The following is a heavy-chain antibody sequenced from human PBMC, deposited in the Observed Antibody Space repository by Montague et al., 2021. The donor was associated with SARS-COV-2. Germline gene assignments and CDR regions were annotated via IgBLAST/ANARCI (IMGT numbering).Heavy chain of an antibody. J-gene: IGHJ6*02. CDR1: GFTFSSYS. CDR3: ARVAAAGGYYGMDV. Sequence: SLRLSCAASGFTFSSYSMNWVRQAPGKGLEWVSSISSSSYIYYADSVKGRFTISRDNAKNSLYLQMNSLRAEDTAVYYCARVAAAGGYYGMDVWGQGTTVTVSS. D-gene: IGHD6-13*01. CDR2: ISSSSYI. V-gene: IGHV3-21*01.